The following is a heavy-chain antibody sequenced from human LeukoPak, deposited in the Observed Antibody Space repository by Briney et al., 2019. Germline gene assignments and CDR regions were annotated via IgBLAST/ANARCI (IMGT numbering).Heavy chain of an antibody. Sequence: GRSLRLSCAASGFTFSSYGMRWVRQAPGKGLEWVAVISYDGSNKYYADSVKGRFTISRDNSKNTLYLQMNSLRAEDTAVHYCARELNSGSYSRFDYWGQGTLVTVSS. J-gene: IGHJ4*02. CDR1: GFTFSSYG. CDR3: ARELNSGSYSRFDY. D-gene: IGHD1-26*01. CDR2: ISYDGSNK. V-gene: IGHV3-30*03.